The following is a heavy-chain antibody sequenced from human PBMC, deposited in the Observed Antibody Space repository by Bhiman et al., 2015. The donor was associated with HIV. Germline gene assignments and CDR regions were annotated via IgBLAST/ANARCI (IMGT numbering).Heavy chain of an antibody. D-gene: IGHD6-19*01. CDR3: ARLRSLTKQWLVLEDYFDY. J-gene: IGHJ4*02. V-gene: IGHV3-30-3*01. CDR1: GFSFENHA. CDR2: ISYDGTKT. Sequence: QVHLVESGGGVVQPGTSRRLSCVASGFSFENHAMGWVRQAPGKGLEWVTSISYDGTKTYNVDSVKGRFTMSRDNSKNTLYLQMNNLRLEDTAVCYCARLRSLTKQWLVLEDYFDYWGQGTLVTVSS.